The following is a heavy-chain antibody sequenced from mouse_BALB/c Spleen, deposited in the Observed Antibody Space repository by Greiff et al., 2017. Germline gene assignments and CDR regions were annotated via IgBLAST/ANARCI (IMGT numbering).Heavy chain of an antibody. J-gene: IGHJ2*01. CDR2: ISSGGSYT. CDR3: TRGGFITTVVDYFDY. V-gene: IGHV5-6-4*01. Sequence: EVKLVESGGGLVKPGGSLKLSCAASGFTFSSYTMSWVRQTPEKRLEWVATISSGGSYTYYPDSVKGRFTISRDNAKNTLYLQMSSLKSEDTAMYYCTRGGFITTVVDYFDYWGQGTTLTVSS. CDR1: GFTFSSYT. D-gene: IGHD1-1*01.